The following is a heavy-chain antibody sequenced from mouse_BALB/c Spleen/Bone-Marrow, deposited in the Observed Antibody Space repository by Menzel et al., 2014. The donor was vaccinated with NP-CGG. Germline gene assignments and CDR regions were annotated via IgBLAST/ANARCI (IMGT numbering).Heavy chain of an antibody. CDR3: ARQRGYAYAMDY. Sequence: EVQLVESGGGLVKPGGSLKLSCAASGFAFSGNDMSWVRQTPEKRLEWVAYISSGGGSTYYPDTVKGRFTISRDNAKNTLYLQMNSLKSEDTAMYYCARQRGYAYAMDYWGQGTSVIVSS. CDR1: GFAFSGND. J-gene: IGHJ4*01. V-gene: IGHV5-12-1*01. D-gene: IGHD2-2*01. CDR2: ISSGGGST.